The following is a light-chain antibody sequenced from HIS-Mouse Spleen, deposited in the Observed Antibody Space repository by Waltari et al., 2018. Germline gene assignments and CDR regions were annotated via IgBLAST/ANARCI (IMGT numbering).Light chain of an antibody. CDR2: AAS. J-gene: IGKJ4*01. CDR1: QSISSY. V-gene: IGKV1-39*01. Sequence: DIQMTQSPSSLSASVGDRVTITCRASQSISSYLNWYQQKPGKAPKLLIYAASSLQSGVPSRFSGSASGTDFTLTISSLQPEDFATYYCQQSYSTPLTFGGGTKVEIK. CDR3: QQSYSTPLT.